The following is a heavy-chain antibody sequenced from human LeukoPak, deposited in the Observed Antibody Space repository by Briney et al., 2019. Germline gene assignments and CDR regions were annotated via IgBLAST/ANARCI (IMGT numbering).Heavy chain of an antibody. J-gene: IGHJ4*02. CDR1: GGSISSYY. D-gene: IGHD1-26*01. CDR3: AREGRVGATTVDGVYYFDY. Sequence: KPSETLSLTCTVSGGSISSYYWSWIRQPPGKGLEWIGYIYYSGSTNYNPSLKSRVTISVDTSKNQFSLKLSSVTAADTAVYYCAREGRVGATTVDGVYYFDYWGQGTLVTVSS. V-gene: IGHV4-59*01. CDR2: IYYSGST.